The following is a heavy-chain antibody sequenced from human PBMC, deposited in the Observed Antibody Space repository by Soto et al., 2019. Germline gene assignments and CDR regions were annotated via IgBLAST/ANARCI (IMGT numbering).Heavy chain of an antibody. J-gene: IGHJ6*02. D-gene: IGHD2-2*01. CDR3: ARASRPAVDYYGLDV. V-gene: IGHV3-48*02. CDR1: GFTFNTYS. Sequence: EVHLVESGGRLVQPGGSLRLSCAASGFTFNTYSMNWVRQAPGKGLEWIAYISRDSRTVYYEDSVRGRFTISRDNDKESLLLQVNRLRDEDTAGYYCARASRPAVDYYGLDVWGQGITVIVSS. CDR2: ISRDSRTV.